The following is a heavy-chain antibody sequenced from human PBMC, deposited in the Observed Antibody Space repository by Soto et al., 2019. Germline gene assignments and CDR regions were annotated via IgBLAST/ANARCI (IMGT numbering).Heavy chain of an antibody. CDR3: AREAAGIAAPGPWFDP. D-gene: IGHD6-13*01. Sequence: ASVKVSCKASGYTFTGYYMHWVRQAPGQGLEWMGWINPNSGGTNYAQKFQGRVTMTRDTSISTAYMELSRLRSDDTAVYYCAREAAGIAAPGPWFDPWGQGTLVTV. CDR2: INPNSGGT. CDR1: GYTFTGYY. J-gene: IGHJ5*02. V-gene: IGHV1-2*02.